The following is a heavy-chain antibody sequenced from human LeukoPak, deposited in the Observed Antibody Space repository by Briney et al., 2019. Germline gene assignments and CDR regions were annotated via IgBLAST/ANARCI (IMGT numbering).Heavy chain of an antibody. Sequence: ASVKVSCKASGYTFTRYYMYWVRQAPGQGLEWMGGIIPIFGTANYAQKFQGRVTITADESKSTAYMELSSLRSEDTAVYYCARLEWELPHGGAFDIWGQGTMVTVSS. CDR3: ARLEWELPHGGAFDI. V-gene: IGHV1-69*13. J-gene: IGHJ3*02. CDR2: IIPIFGTA. D-gene: IGHD1-26*01. CDR1: GYTFTRYY.